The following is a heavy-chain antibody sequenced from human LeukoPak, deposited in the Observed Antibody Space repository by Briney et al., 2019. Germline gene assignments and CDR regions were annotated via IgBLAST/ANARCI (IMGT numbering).Heavy chain of an antibody. V-gene: IGHV3-21*01. D-gene: IGHD3-22*01. CDR1: GFTFSSYS. CDR3: ASDRAYYYDSSGYAGGFDY. CDR2: ISSSSSYI. J-gene: IGHJ4*02. Sequence: GGSLRLSCAASGFTFSSYSMNWVRQAPGKGLEWVSPISSSSSYIYYADSVKGRFTISRDNAKNSLYLQMNSLRAEDTAVYYCASDRAYYYDSSGYAGGFDYWGQGTLVTVSS.